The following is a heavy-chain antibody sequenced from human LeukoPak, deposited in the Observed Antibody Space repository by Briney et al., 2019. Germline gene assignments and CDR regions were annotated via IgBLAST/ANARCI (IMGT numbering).Heavy chain of an antibody. J-gene: IGHJ4*02. V-gene: IGHV4-39*01. CDR3: AGNFWGSYRYIDY. Sequence: SETLSLTCTVSGGSISSSSYYWGWIRQPPGKGLEWIGSIYYSGSTYYNPSLKSRVTISVDTSKNQFSLKLSSVTAADTAVYYCAGNFWGSYRYIDYWGQGTLVTVSS. CDR1: GGSISSSSYY. CDR2: IYYSGST. D-gene: IGHD3-16*02.